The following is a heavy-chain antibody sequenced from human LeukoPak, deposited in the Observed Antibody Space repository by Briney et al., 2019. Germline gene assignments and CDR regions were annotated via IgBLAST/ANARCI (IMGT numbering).Heavy chain of an antibody. CDR2: IWYGGSNK. J-gene: IGHJ5*02. D-gene: IGHD3-22*01. CDR3: AKDQHYYDSSGYYYFDP. V-gene: IGHV3-30*02. Sequence: GGSLRLSCAASGFTFSSYGMHWVRQAPGKGLEWVAVIWYGGSNKYYADSVKGRFTISRDNSKNTLYLQMNSLRAEDTAVYYCAKDQHYYDSSGYYYFDPWGQGTLVTVSS. CDR1: GFTFSSYG.